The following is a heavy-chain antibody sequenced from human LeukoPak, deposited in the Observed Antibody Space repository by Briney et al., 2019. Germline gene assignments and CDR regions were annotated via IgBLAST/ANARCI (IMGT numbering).Heavy chain of an antibody. V-gene: IGHV1-69*05. Sequence: GASVKVSCKASGGTFSSYAISWVRQAPGQGLEWMGGIIPIFGTANYAQKFQGRVTITTDESTGTAYMELSSLRSEDTAVYYCARGSVAVAGNWFDPWGQGTLVTVSS. CDR2: IIPIFGTA. CDR1: GGTFSSYA. CDR3: ARGSVAVAGNWFDP. J-gene: IGHJ5*02. D-gene: IGHD6-19*01.